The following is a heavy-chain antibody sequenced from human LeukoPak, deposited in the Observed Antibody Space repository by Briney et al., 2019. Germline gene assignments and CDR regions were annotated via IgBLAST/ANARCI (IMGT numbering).Heavy chain of an antibody. D-gene: IGHD7-27*01. Sequence: SETLSLTCTVSDGSINGYYWSWIRQSPGKGLESLGYIYYTGSTNYNPSLKSRVTMSVDTSRNQFFLRLSSVTAADTAVYYCASRKLGNDYWGQGTLVSVSS. V-gene: IGHV4-59*01. CDR1: DGSINGYY. J-gene: IGHJ4*02. CDR2: IYYTGST. CDR3: ASRKLGNDY.